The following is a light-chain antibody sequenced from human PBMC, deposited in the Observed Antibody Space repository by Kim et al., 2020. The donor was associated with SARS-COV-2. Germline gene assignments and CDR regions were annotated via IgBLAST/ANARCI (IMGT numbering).Light chain of an antibody. CDR3: CSYAGSSTYV. Sequence: QSALTQPASVSGSPGQSITISCTGTSSDVGSYNLVSWYQQHPGKAPTLRIYEGSKRPSGVSNRFSGSKSGNTASLTISGLQAEDEADYYCCSYAGSSTYVFGTGTKVTVL. CDR2: EGS. CDR1: SSDVGSYNL. V-gene: IGLV2-23*01. J-gene: IGLJ1*01.